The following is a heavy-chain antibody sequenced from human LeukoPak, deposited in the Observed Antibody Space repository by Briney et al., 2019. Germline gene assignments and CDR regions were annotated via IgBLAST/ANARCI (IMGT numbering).Heavy chain of an antibody. Sequence: GGSSRLSCAASGFTFTGYYMHWVRQAPGQGLEWMGWINPNSGGTNYAQKFQGRVTMTRDTSISTAYMELSRLRSDDTAVYYCARVRVDNGGGLMYWGQGTLVTVSS. J-gene: IGHJ4*02. V-gene: IGHV1-2*02. D-gene: IGHD1-14*01. CDR1: GFTFTGYY. CDR2: INPNSGGT. CDR3: ARVRVDNGGGLMY.